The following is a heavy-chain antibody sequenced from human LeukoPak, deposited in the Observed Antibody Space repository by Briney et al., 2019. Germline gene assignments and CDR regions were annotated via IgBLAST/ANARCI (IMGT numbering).Heavy chain of an antibody. CDR3: TKDKRLNYDSSVFGP. Sequence: PGGSLRLSCAASGFTFDHYAMPWVRHAPGKGLEWVAGINWNSGTIGYADSVKGRFTISRDKAKNSLYLEMKSLRTEDTALYYCTKDKRLNYDSSVFGPWGRGTLVTVSS. D-gene: IGHD3-22*01. CDR1: GFTFDHYA. CDR2: INWNSGTI. J-gene: IGHJ5*02. V-gene: IGHV3-9*01.